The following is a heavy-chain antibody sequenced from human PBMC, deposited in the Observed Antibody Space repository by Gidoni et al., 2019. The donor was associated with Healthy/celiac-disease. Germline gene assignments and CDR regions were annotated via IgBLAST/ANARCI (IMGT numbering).Heavy chain of an antibody. CDR1: GFTFSSYA. Sequence: EVQLLESGGGLVQPGGSLRLSCAASGFTFSSYAMSWVRQAPGKGLEWVSAISGSGGSTYYADSVKGRFTSSRDNSKNTLYLQMNSLRAEDTAVYYCAKSSRQMTTVTTPFDYWGQGTLVTVSS. J-gene: IGHJ4*02. CDR2: ISGSGGST. V-gene: IGHV3-23*01. D-gene: IGHD4-17*01. CDR3: AKSSRQMTTVTTPFDY.